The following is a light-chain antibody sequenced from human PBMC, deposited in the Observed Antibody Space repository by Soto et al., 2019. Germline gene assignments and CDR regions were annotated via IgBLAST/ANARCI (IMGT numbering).Light chain of an antibody. V-gene: IGKV3-15*01. CDR3: HQYNNWPSWT. CDR1: QSVGPN. J-gene: IGKJ1*01. CDR2: HVS. Sequence: ELVLTQSPATLSVSPGASATLSCRASQSVGPNLVWYQQRFGQSPRLLIYHVSTRATGVPARFSGSGSETEFTLTTSSLQPEDFSIYYCHQYNNWPSWTFGQGTKVDIK.